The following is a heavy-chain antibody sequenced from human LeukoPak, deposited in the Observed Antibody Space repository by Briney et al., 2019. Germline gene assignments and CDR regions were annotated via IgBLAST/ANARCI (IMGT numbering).Heavy chain of an antibody. D-gene: IGHD3-22*01. CDR2: INPNSGGT. CDR3: ARAIPSSGYYLN. J-gene: IGHJ4*02. Sequence: GASVKVSCKASGYTFTGYYMHWVRQAPGQGLEWMGWINPNSGGTNYAQKFQGRVTMTRDASISTAYMELSRLRSDDTAVYYCARAIPSSGYYLNWGQGTLVTVSS. V-gene: IGHV1-2*02. CDR1: GYTFTGYY.